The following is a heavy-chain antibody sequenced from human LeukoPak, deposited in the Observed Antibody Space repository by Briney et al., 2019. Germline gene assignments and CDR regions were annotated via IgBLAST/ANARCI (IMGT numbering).Heavy chain of an antibody. CDR2: IYGGGTT. Sequence: GGSLRLSCAASGFTVSSAFMSWVRQAPGKGMEWVSIIYGGGTTYYADSVKGVFIISRDNTNNTLYLQMNSLRAEDTAVYYCATYDRIAAPGTFDYWGQGTLVTVSS. J-gene: IGHJ4*02. CDR3: ATYDRIAAPGTFDY. D-gene: IGHD6-13*01. CDR1: GFTVSSAF. V-gene: IGHV3-53*01.